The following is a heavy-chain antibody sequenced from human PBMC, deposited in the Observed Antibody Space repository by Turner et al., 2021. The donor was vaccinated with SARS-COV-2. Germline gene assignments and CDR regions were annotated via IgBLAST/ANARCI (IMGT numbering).Heavy chain of an antibody. D-gene: IGHD2-15*01. CDR3: ATRIVVVVTATNAFDY. Sequence: QVQLVESGGGVVQPGRPLRLSCAASGFTFSSYGMHWVRQAPGKGLEWVAVISYDGSNKYYADSVKGRFTISRDNSKNTLYLQMNSLRAEDTAVYYCATRIVVVVTATNAFDYWGQGTLVTVSS. V-gene: IGHV3-30*03. CDR2: ISYDGSNK. CDR1: GFTFSSYG. J-gene: IGHJ4*02.